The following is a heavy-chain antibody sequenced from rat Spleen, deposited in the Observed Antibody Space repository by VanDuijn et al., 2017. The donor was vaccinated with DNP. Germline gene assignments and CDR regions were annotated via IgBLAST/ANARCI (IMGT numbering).Heavy chain of an antibody. D-gene: IGHD1-9*01. V-gene: IGHV5-27*01. Sequence: EVQLVESGGGLVQPGRSLKLSCAASGFTFSNYGMAWVRQAPKKGLEWVATISTSGGSTYYRDSVKGRFTISRDNAKSTLYLQMDSLRSEDTATYYCTTLHTTGIGYYFDYWGQGVMVTVSS. CDR1: GFTFSNYG. CDR3: TTLHTTGIGYYFDY. CDR2: ISTSGGST. J-gene: IGHJ2*01.